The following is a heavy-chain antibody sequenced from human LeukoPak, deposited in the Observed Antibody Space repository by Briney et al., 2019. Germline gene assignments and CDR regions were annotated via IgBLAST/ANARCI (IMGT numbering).Heavy chain of an antibody. D-gene: IGHD2/OR15-2a*01. V-gene: IGHV3-7*01. CDR1: GFMFSRHW. J-gene: IGHJ4*02. Sequence: TGGSLRLSCAPSGFMFSRHWISWVRQAPGKGPEWVANIKQDGSERYYVDSVKGRFTISRDNAKNSLYLQMNSLRAEDTAVYYCARDGGHSTDFDYWGQGTLVTVSS. CDR2: IKQDGSER. CDR3: ARDGGHSTDFDY.